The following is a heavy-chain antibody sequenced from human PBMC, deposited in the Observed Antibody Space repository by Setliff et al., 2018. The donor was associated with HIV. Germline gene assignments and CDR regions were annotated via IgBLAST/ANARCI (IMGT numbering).Heavy chain of an antibody. CDR1: GYSFTTLW. CDR2: VFPDDSDT. D-gene: IGHD3-10*01. Sequence: PGESLKISCQASGYSFTTLWIAWVRQMPGKGLEWMGMVFPDDSDTRYSPSFQGQVSMSADKSINTAYLQWSSLKASDTAVYYCARSMGFKATTRLDFWGPGTRVTSPQ. CDR3: ARSMGFKATTRLDF. V-gene: IGHV5-51*01. J-gene: IGHJ4*02.